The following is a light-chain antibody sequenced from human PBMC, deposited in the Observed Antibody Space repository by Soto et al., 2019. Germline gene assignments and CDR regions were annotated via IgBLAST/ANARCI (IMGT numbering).Light chain of an antibody. CDR3: SSYTSTGTVV. CDR1: SSDVGGYNF. J-gene: IGLJ2*01. CDR2: DVT. Sequence: QSVLTQPASVSGSPGQSITISCTGTSSDVGGYNFVSWYQHHPGKAPKLMIYDVTNWPSGVSNRFSGSKSGNTASLTISGLQAEDEAYYYCSSYTSTGTVVFGGGTKLTVL. V-gene: IGLV2-14*03.